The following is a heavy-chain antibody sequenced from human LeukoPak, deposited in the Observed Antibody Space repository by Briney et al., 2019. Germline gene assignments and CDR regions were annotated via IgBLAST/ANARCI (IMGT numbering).Heavy chain of an antibody. D-gene: IGHD2-21*02. V-gene: IGHV4-39*07. CDR1: GGSISSSNYY. J-gene: IGHJ4*02. Sequence: KPSETLSLTCTVSGGSISSSNYYWGWIRQAPGKGLEWIGSIYYTGSTYYNPSLKSRLTISVDTSKNQFSLKLSSVTAADTAVYYCASLNCGGDCYPDYWGQGTLVTVSS. CDR3: ASLNCGGDCYPDY. CDR2: IYYTGST.